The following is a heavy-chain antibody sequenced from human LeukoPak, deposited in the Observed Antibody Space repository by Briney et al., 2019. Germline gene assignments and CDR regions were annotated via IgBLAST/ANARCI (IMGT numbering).Heavy chain of an antibody. CDR1: GFTFSSHG. CDR3: VRSRIWELLSSFDL. CDR2: IIPSGHTT. J-gene: IGHJ4*02. D-gene: IGHD1-26*01. V-gene: IGHV3-23*01. Sequence: GGTLRLSCVASGFTFSSHGMNWVRRAPGKGLKWVSGIIPSGHTTYYADSVKGRFTISRDNANNTLFLEMNSLRADDTAIYYCVRSRIWELLSSFDLWGQGALVVVSS.